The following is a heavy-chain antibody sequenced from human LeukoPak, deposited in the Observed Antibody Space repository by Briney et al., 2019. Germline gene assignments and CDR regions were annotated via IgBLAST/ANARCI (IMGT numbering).Heavy chain of an antibody. V-gene: IGHV3-43*01. Sequence: GGSLRLSCSASGFTFNSHWMHWVRQAPGKGLEWVSLISWDGGSTYYADSVKGRFTISRDNSKNSLYLQMNSLRTEDTALYYCAKGTYYYDSSGYYSNAPPDYWGQGTLVTVSS. CDR2: ISWDGGST. D-gene: IGHD3-22*01. J-gene: IGHJ4*02. CDR1: GFTFNSHW. CDR3: AKGTYYYDSSGYYSNAPPDY.